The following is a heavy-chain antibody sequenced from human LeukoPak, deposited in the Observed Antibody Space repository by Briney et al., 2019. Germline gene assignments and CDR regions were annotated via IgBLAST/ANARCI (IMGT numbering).Heavy chain of an antibody. CDR3: AKLVRGPFLFDY. CDR2: ISGSGGST. V-gene: IGHV3-23*01. J-gene: IGHJ4*02. Sequence: PGGSLRLSCAASGFTFSSYAMSWVRQAPGKGLEWVSAISGSGGSTYYADSVKGQFTISRDNSKNTLYLQMNSLRAEDTAVYYCAKLVRGPFLFDYWGQGTLVTVSS. D-gene: IGHD1-26*01. CDR1: GFTFSSYA.